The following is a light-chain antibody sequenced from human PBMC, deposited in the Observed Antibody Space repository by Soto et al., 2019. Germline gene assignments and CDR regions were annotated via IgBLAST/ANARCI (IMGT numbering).Light chain of an antibody. CDR2: AAS. Sequence: DIQMTQSPSSLSASVEDRVIITCRASQSISNHLNWYQQKPGKAPKLLIFAASSLQSGVPSRFSGSRSGPDFTLTISSLQPEDFATYYWQQSYSSPPTFGQGTNVEIK. V-gene: IGKV1-39*01. J-gene: IGKJ1*01. CDR3: QQSYSSPPT. CDR1: QSISNH.